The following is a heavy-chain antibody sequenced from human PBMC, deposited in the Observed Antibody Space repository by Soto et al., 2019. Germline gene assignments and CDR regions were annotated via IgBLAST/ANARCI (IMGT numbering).Heavy chain of an antibody. Sequence: LSLTCTVSGGSISSYYWSWIRQPPGKGLEWIGYIYYSGSTNYNPSLKSRVTISVDTSKNQFSLKLSSVTAADTAVYYCARRGSMVRGVITYYFDYWGQGTLVTVSS. J-gene: IGHJ4*02. CDR1: GGSISSYY. D-gene: IGHD3-10*01. CDR2: IYYSGST. V-gene: IGHV4-59*08. CDR3: ARRGSMVRGVITYYFDY.